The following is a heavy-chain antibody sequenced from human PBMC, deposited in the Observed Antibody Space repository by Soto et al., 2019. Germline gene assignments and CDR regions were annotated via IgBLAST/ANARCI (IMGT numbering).Heavy chain of an antibody. V-gene: IGHV1-69*13. CDR2: IIPIFGTA. CDR1: GGTFSSYA. D-gene: IGHD3-22*01. CDR3: ASAPYYYDSRGTRFDP. J-gene: IGHJ5*02. Sequence: SVKVSCKACGGTFSSYAISWVRQAPGQGLEWMGGIIPIFGTANYAQKFQGRVTITADESTSTAYMELSSLRSEDTAVYYCASAPYYYDSRGTRFDPWGQGTLVTVSS.